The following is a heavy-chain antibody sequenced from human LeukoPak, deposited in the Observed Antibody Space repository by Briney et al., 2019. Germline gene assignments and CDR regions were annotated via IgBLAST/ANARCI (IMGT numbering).Heavy chain of an antibody. Sequence: SETLSLTCSVSDDSITMYYWTWIRQPPGKGLEWIGYVDHTGSTNFNPSLNGRVSISRDTTKNQFSLKLSSVTAADTAVYYCARGIGVVWSGYYTTKPFDYWGQGTLVTVSS. V-gene: IGHV4-59*12. D-gene: IGHD3-3*01. CDR1: DDSITMYY. J-gene: IGHJ4*02. CDR2: VDHTGST. CDR3: ARGIGVVWSGYYTTKPFDY.